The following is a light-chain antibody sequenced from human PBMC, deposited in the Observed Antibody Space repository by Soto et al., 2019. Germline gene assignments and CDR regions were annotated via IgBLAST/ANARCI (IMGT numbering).Light chain of an antibody. CDR2: EGX. Sequence: QSALTQPASVSGSPGQSITISCTGTSSDVGSYNLVSWYQQHPGKAPKLMIYEGXKRPSGVSNRFSGSKSGNTASLTISGXXXXXXXXYYCCSYAGSSSHVVFGGGTKLTVL. CDR3: CSYAGSSSHVV. CDR1: SSDVGSYNL. V-gene: IGLV2-23*01. J-gene: IGLJ2*01.